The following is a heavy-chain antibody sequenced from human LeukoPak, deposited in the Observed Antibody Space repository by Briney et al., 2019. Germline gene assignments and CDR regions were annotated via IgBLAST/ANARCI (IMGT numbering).Heavy chain of an antibody. CDR2: IYYSGST. CDR1: GGSISSSSYY. D-gene: IGHD3-22*01. J-gene: IGHJ4*02. V-gene: IGHV4-39*07. CDR3: ATTSSDTSGYYFDY. Sequence: SETLSLTCNVSGGSISSSSYYWGWIRQPPGKGLEWIGSIYYSGSTYYNSSLKSRVTISGDTSKNQFSLKLSFVTASHTAVYYCATTSSDTSGYYFDYWGQGTLVTVSS.